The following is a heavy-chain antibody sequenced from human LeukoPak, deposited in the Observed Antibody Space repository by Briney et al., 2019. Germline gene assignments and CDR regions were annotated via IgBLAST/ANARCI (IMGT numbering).Heavy chain of an antibody. D-gene: IGHD2-2*01. Sequence: ASVKVSCKASGYTFTGYYMHWVRQAPGQGLEWMGWINPNSGGTNYAQKFQGWVTMTRDTSISTAYVELSRLRSDDTAVYYCARGLAVVVPAAIGYWGQGTLVTVSS. CDR2: INPNSGGT. CDR1: GYTFTGYY. CDR3: ARGLAVVVPAAIGY. J-gene: IGHJ4*02. V-gene: IGHV1-2*04.